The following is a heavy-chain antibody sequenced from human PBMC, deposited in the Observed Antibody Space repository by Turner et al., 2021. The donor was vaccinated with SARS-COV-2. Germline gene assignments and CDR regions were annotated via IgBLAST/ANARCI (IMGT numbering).Heavy chain of an antibody. Sequence: QVQLMQSGAEVKKPGASVKVSCKASGYTFTGYYMHWVRQAPGQGLEWMGWINPNSGGTNYAQKLQGRVTMTRDTSISTAYMELSRLRSDDTAVYYCAVLEMATITDAFDIWGQGTMVTVSS. J-gene: IGHJ3*02. V-gene: IGHV1-2*02. CDR2: INPNSGGT. CDR1: GYTFTGYY. CDR3: AVLEMATITDAFDI. D-gene: IGHD5-12*01.